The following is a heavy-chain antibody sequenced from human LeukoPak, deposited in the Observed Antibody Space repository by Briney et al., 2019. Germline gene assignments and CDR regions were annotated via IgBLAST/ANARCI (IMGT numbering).Heavy chain of an antibody. J-gene: IGHJ3*02. CDR3: ARVRRGYSYSPDAFDI. Sequence: PSETLSLTCTVSGGSISSYYWSWIRQPPGKGLEWIGYIYYSGSTNYNPSLKSRVTISVDTSKNQFSLKLSSVTAADTAVYYCARVRRGYSYSPDAFDIWGQGTMVTVSS. V-gene: IGHV4-59*01. CDR2: IYYSGST. CDR1: GGSISSYY. D-gene: IGHD5-18*01.